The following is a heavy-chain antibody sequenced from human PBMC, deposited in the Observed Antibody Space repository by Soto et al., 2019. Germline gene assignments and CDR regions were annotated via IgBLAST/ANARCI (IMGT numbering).Heavy chain of an antibody. CDR3: ARGYSSGWYYFDY. D-gene: IGHD6-19*01. CDR1: GYTFTGYY. Sequence: QVQLVQSGAEVKKPGASVKVSCKASGYTFTGYYMHWVRQAPGQGLEWMGWINPNSGGTNYAQKFQGRVTMTRDTSTSTVYMELSSLRSEDTAVYYCARGYSSGWYYFDYWGQGTLVTVSS. J-gene: IGHJ4*02. CDR2: INPNSGGT. V-gene: IGHV1-2*02.